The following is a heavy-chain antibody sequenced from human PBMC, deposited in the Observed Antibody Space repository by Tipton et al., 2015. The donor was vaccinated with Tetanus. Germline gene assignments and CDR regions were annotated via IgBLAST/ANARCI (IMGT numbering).Heavy chain of an antibody. CDR1: GGSISSSVYY. Sequence: GLVKPSETLSLTCTVSGGSISSSVYYWGWIRQPPGKGLEWIGTIYYSGSTYYNPSLKSRVTMSVDMSKNQVSLTVTSVTAADTAVYHCARRGDNWFFELWGRGTLVTVSS. CDR3: ARRGDNWFFEL. D-gene: IGHD2-21*02. J-gene: IGHJ2*01. V-gene: IGHV4-39*07. CDR2: IYYSGST.